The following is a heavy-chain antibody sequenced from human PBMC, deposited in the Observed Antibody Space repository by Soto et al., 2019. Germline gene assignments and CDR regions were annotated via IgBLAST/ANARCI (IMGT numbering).Heavy chain of an antibody. Sequence: GQSLKISCKGSGHSFTSYWINWVRQPPGKGLEWIGGIDPSDSYTNYSPSFQGHVTFSADKSISTAYLQWSSLKASVTAMYFCARSHYDGSGNHYTHFDYWGRGRLFAVSS. J-gene: IGHJ4*02. CDR2: IDPSDSYT. CDR1: GHSFTSYW. V-gene: IGHV5-10-1*01. CDR3: ARSHYDGSGNHYTHFDY. D-gene: IGHD3-10*01.